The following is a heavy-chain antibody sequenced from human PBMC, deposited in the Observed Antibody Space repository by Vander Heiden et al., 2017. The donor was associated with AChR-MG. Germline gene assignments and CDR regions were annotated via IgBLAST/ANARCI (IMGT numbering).Heavy chain of an antibody. CDR2: VFHSGTT. D-gene: IGHD6-19*01. V-gene: IGHV4-31*03. CDR3: ARTQSEDFSGWPRLYFQH. J-gene: IGHJ1*01. Sequence: QVQLQESGPGLVKPSQTLSPTCTVSGDSISTGAYYWSWIRQHPEKGLEWLGFVFHSGTTVYNPSLQSRISMPVETSKDQFSLHLNSVTAADTAVYYCARTQSEDFSGWPRLYFQHWGQESWSPSPQ. CDR1: GDSISTGAYY.